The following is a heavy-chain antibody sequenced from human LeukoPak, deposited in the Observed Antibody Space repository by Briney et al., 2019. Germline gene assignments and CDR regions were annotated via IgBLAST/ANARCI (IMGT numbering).Heavy chain of an antibody. CDR1: GFTFSSYA. CDR3: AKEDDIVLPEEVHFDY. Sequence: GGSLRLSCAASGFTFSSYAMIWVRQAPGGGVEWGSTIIGSGGSTYYAESVKGRFTTSRDNYKNTLYLQKNRLRADNTAVYYCAKEDDIVLPEEVHFDYWGQGTLVTVSS. J-gene: IGHJ4*02. D-gene: IGHD2-15*01. V-gene: IGHV3-23*01. CDR2: IIGSGGST.